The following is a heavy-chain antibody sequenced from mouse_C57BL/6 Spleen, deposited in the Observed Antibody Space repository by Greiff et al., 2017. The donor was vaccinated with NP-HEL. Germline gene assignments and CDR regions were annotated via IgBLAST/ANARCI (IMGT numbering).Heavy chain of an antibody. Sequence: VMLVESGPELVKPGASVKISCKASGYAFSSSWMNWVKQRPGKGLEWIGRIYPGDGDTNYNGKFKGKATLTADKSSSTAYMQLSSLTSEDSAVYFCARFIPQGYFDVWGTGTTVTVSS. D-gene: IGHD1-1*01. CDR3: ARFIPQGYFDV. J-gene: IGHJ1*03. V-gene: IGHV1-82*01. CDR2: IYPGDGDT. CDR1: GYAFSSSW.